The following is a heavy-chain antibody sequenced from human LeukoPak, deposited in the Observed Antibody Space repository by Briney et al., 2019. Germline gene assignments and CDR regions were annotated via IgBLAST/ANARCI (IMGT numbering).Heavy chain of an antibody. CDR3: ARSVGGVGARFDP. J-gene: IGHJ5*02. CDR2: IDPEDGKT. Sequence: ASVKVSCKASGYTFTDYHMQWVQQAPGKGLEWMGRIDPEDGKTIYADKFKGRVTLTADTSTDTAYMEVSSLKFGDTAIYYCARSVGGVGARFDPWGQGTLVTVS. V-gene: IGHV1-69-2*01. D-gene: IGHD3-16*01. CDR1: GYTFTDYH.